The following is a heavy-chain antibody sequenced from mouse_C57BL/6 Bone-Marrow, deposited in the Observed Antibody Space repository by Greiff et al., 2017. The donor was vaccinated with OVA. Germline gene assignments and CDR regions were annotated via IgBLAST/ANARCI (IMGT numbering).Heavy chain of an antibody. CDR2: IYPGDGDT. CDR3: ARRGVTRGFAY. CDR1: GYAFSSSW. J-gene: IGHJ3*01. D-gene: IGHD2-3*01. Sequence: QVQLQQSGPELVKPGASVKISCKASGYAFSSSWMNWVKQRPGKGLEWIGRIYPGDGDTNYNGKFKGKATLTADKSSSTAYMQLSSLTSEDSAVYFCARRGVTRGFAYWGQGTLVTVSA. V-gene: IGHV1-82*01.